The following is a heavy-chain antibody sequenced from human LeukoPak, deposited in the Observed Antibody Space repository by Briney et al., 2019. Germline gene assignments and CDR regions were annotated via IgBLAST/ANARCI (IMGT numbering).Heavy chain of an antibody. CDR3: AKGGGSRNFDY. Sequence: ETLSLTCTVSGGSISSYYWSWIRQPPGKGLEWVSLISDSGSSTYYADSVKGRFTISRDNSKNTLYLQMNSLRAEDTAIYYCAKGGGSRNFDYWGQGTLVTVSS. J-gene: IGHJ4*02. CDR1: GGSISSYY. CDR2: ISDSGSST. V-gene: IGHV3-23*01. D-gene: IGHD1-26*01.